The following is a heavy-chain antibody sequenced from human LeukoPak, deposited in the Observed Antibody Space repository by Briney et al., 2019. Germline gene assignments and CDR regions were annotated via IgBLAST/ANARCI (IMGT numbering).Heavy chain of an antibody. V-gene: IGHV3-30*04. D-gene: IGHD6-13*01. J-gene: IGHJ4*02. CDR3: ARGRAGIAAAGFDY. CDR2: ISFDGANK. Sequence: QPGGSLRLSCAPSGFTFSMSSMHWVRLAPGKGLEWLAGISFDGANKFSGDSVKGRFSISRDNSKNTLYLQINSLGLDDTAVYFCARGRAGIAAAGFDYWGQGTLVTVSS. CDR1: GFTFSMSS.